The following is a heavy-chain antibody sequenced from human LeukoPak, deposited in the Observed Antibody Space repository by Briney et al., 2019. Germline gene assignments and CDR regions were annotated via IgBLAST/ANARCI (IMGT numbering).Heavy chain of an antibody. Sequence: ASVRVSCKASGGTFSSYAISWVRQAPGQGLEWMGGIIPIFGTANYAQKFQGRVTITADESTSTAYMELSSLRSEDTAVYYCARGTTHYYYYMDVWGKGTTVTVSS. CDR3: ARGTTHYYYYMDV. V-gene: IGHV1-69*13. J-gene: IGHJ6*03. CDR2: IIPIFGTA. CDR1: GGTFSSYA. D-gene: IGHD1-1*01.